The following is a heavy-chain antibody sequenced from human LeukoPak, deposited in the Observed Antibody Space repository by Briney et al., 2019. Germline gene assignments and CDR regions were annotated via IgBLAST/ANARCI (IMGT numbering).Heavy chain of an antibody. D-gene: IGHD3-22*01. V-gene: IGHV4-31*03. CDR2: IYYSGST. J-gene: IGHJ5*02. CDR3: ALDSSGYNWFEP. CDR1: GGSISSRGYY. Sequence: ASETLSLTCTVSGGSISSRGYYWSWIRQHPGKGLEWIGYIYYSGSTYYNPSLKSRVTISVDTSKNQFSLKLSSVTAADTAVYYCALDSSGYNWFEPWGQGTLVTVSS.